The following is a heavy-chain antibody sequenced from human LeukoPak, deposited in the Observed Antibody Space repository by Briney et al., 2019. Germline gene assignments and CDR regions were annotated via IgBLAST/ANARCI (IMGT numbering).Heavy chain of an antibody. CDR1: GFIVSNNY. J-gene: IGHJ4*02. Sequence: PGGSLRLSCAASGFIVSNNYMSWVRQAPGKGLEWVSVLYSDGTTYYADSMKGRFTISRDNSKNTLYLQMNSLRAEDTAVYYCARGSTEFDYWGQGTLVTVSS. V-gene: IGHV3-53*01. CDR2: LYSDGTT. CDR3: ARGSTEFDY.